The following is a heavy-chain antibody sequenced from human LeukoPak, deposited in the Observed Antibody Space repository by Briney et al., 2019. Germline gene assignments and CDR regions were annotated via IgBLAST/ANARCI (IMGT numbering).Heavy chain of an antibody. Sequence: SETLSLTCAVYGGSFSGYYWSWIRQPPGKGLEWIGYIYYSGSTNYSPSLKSRVTVSVDTSKNQFSLQLNSVTAADTAVYYCARLDYYYGMDVWGQGTTVTVSS. J-gene: IGHJ6*02. CDR2: IYYSGST. CDR1: GGSFSGYY. CDR3: ARLDYYYGMDV. V-gene: IGHV4-59*08.